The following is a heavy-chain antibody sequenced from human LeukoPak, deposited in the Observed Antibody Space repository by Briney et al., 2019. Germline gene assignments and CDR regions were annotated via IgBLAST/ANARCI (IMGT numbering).Heavy chain of an antibody. CDR1: GFTFSSYS. V-gene: IGHV3-21*01. D-gene: IGHD2-15*01. CDR2: ISSSSSYI. Sequence: GGSLRLSCAASGFTFSSYSMNWVRQAPGKGLEWVSSISSSSSYIYYADSVKGRFTISRDNAKNSLYPQMNSLRAEDTAVYYCARAGYCSGGSCYPYYFDYWGQGTLVTVSS. J-gene: IGHJ4*02. CDR3: ARAGYCSGGSCYPYYFDY.